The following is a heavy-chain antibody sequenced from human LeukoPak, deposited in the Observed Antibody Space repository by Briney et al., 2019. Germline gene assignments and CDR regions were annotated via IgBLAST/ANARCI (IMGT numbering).Heavy chain of an antibody. CDR1: GFIFSSYG. Sequence: GGSLRLSCAASGFIFSSYGTHWVRQAPGKGLEWVAVILSDGSKEFYTDSVKGRFTFSRDNAKNSLYLQMNSLRAEDTALYYCARVSYYPHDAFDIWGQGTMVTVSS. J-gene: IGHJ3*02. CDR2: ILSDGSKE. V-gene: IGHV3-33*01. D-gene: IGHD1-26*01. CDR3: ARVSYYPHDAFDI.